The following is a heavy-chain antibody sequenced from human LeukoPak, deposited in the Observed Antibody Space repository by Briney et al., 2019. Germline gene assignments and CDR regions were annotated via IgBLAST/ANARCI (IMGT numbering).Heavy chain of an antibody. Sequence: SETLSLTCTVSGDSINNNNYYWGWIRQPPGKGLEWIGSIYYSGSTYYNPSLKSRVTISVDTSKNQFSLKLSSVTAADTAVYYCARAPYDILTGYSYYFDYWGQGTLVTVSS. V-gene: IGHV4-39*07. D-gene: IGHD3-9*01. CDR3: ARAPYDILTGYSYYFDY. J-gene: IGHJ4*02. CDR1: GDSINNNNYY. CDR2: IYYSGST.